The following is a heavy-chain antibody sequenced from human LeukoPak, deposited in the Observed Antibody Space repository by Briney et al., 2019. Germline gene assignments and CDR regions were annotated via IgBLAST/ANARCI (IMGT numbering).Heavy chain of an antibody. D-gene: IGHD1-1*01. CDR2: IYPGDSDT. V-gene: IGHV5-51*01. Sequence: NPGESLKISCKCSGYSFTSYWIGWVRQMPGKGLEWMGIIYPGDSDTRYSPSFQGQVTISADKSISTAYLQWSSLKASDTAIYYCARRLLTTRMSWFDPWGQGTLVTVSS. CDR1: GYSFTSYW. CDR3: ARRLLTTRMSWFDP. J-gene: IGHJ5*02.